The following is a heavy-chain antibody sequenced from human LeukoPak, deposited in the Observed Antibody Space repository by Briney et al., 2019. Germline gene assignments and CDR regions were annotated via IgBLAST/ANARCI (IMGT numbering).Heavy chain of an antibody. CDR2: ITYDGGNE. V-gene: IGHV3-30*18. J-gene: IGHJ4*02. CDR1: GFSFKDYN. Sequence: PGGSLRLSCAASGFSFKDYNMHWVRQAPGKGLEWVAVITYDGGNEYYTDSVKGRFTISRDNSKSTLYLQMNSLRTEGTAVYYCAKVRWDNSGWYYLDSWGQGTLVTVSS. CDR3: AKVRWDNSGWYYLDS. D-gene: IGHD6-19*01.